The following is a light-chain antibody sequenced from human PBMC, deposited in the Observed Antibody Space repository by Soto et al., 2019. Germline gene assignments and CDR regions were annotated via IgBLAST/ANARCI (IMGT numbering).Light chain of an antibody. V-gene: IGLV2-14*01. Sequence: QSVLAQPASVSGSPGQSITISCTGTSGDIGSYNRVSWYQQHPGKAPKLIIYEVTDRPSGVSNRFSGSKSGNTASLTISGLQAEDEDDYYCSSHPNLHTRDCVFGIGIKLTV. CDR1: SGDIGSYNR. CDR3: SSHPNLHTRDCV. CDR2: EVT. J-gene: IGLJ1*01.